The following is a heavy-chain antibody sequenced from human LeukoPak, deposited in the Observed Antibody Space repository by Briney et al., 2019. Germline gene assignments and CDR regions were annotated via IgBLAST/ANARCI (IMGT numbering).Heavy chain of an antibody. CDR3: VKEPRGYSFSFDI. J-gene: IGHJ3*02. V-gene: IGHV3-23*01. CDR2: ISVIGSMT. Sequence: PGGSLRLSCAASGFTFSTCAINWVRQAPGQGLEWVSAISVIGSMTIYAGSVKGRFTIARANPKNKLYLQMNSPRAEDTAVYYCVKEPRGYSFSFDIWGQGTMVTVSS. D-gene: IGHD5-18*01. CDR1: GFTFSTCA.